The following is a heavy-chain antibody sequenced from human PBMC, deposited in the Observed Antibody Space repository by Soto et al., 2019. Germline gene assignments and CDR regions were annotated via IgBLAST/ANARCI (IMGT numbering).Heavy chain of an antibody. CDR1: GFTFDDYA. CDR2: ISWNSGNI. CDR3: AKFGGFWELLSHWYFDL. J-gene: IGHJ2*01. Sequence: EVQLVESGGGLVQPGRPLRHSCAATGFTFDDYAMHWVRQAPGKGLEWVSGISWNSGNIGYADSVKGRFTISRDNNKNSLYLQMNSLRAEDTALYYCAKFGGFWELLSHWYFDLWGRGTLVTVSS. D-gene: IGHD3-10*01. V-gene: IGHV3-9*01.